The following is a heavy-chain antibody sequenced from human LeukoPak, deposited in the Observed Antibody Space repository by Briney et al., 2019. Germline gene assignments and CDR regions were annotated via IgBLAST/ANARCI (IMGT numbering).Heavy chain of an antibody. CDR3: ARLPGGSGSKRGWFDP. D-gene: IGHD3-22*01. Sequence: KPSETLSLTCTVSGGSIGSNSYYCGWIRQPPGKGLEWIGSIYYSGSTYYNPSLKSRVTISVDTSKNQFSLKLTSVTAADTAVYFCARLPGGSGSKRGWFDPWGQGTLVTVSS. J-gene: IGHJ5*02. CDR2: IYYSGST. CDR1: GGSIGSNSYY. V-gene: IGHV4-39*01.